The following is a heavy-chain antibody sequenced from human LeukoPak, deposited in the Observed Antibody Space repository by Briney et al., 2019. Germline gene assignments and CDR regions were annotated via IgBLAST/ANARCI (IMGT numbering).Heavy chain of an antibody. Sequence: SETLSLTCAVYGGSLSGYYWSWIRQPPGKGLEWIGEINHSGSTNYNPSLKSRVTISVDTSKNQFSLKLSSVTAADTAVYYCARGEEMATAVDYWGQGTLVTVSS. CDR2: INHSGST. CDR1: GGSLSGYY. V-gene: IGHV4-34*01. J-gene: IGHJ4*02. CDR3: ARGEEMATAVDY. D-gene: IGHD5-24*01.